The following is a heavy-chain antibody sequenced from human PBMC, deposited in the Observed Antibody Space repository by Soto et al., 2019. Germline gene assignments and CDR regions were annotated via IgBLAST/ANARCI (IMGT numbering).Heavy chain of an antibody. CDR1: GYTFTSYG. D-gene: IGHD1-26*01. Sequence: GASVKVSCKASGYTFTSYGISWVRQAPGRGLEWMGWISAYNGNTNYAQKLQGRVTMTTDTSTSTAYMELRSLRSDDTAVYYCARGLSGSYLGPSLGAFDYWGQGTLVTVSS. V-gene: IGHV1-18*04. J-gene: IGHJ4*02. CDR3: ARGLSGSYLGPSLGAFDY. CDR2: ISAYNGNT.